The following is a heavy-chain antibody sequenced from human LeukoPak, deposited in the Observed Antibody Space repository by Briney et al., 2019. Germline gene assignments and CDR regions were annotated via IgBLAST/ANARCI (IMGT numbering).Heavy chain of an antibody. J-gene: IGHJ5*02. D-gene: IGHD5-18*01. CDR1: GFTFSSYS. CDR2: ISSSSSYI. CDR3: ARDGGYSYGNNWFDP. Sequence: GGSLRLSCAASGFTFSSYSMNWVRQAPGEGLEWVSSISSSSSYIYYADSVKGRFTISRDNAKNSLYLQMNSLRAEDTAVYYCARDGGYSYGNNWFDPWGQGTLVTVSS. V-gene: IGHV3-21*01.